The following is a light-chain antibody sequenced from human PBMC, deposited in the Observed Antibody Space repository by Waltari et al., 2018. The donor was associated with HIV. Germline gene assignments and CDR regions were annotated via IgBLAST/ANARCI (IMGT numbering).Light chain of an antibody. CDR1: SSDVGIYNL. Sequence: QSALTQPASVSGSPGQSITISCTGTSSDVGIYNLVSWYQHHPGKAPKLMIYEVTKRPSGISDRFSGSKSGNTASLTISGLQAEDEADYYCCSYARSSTFYVFGTGTKVTVL. V-gene: IGLV2-23*02. CDR3: CSYARSSTFYV. CDR2: EVT. J-gene: IGLJ1*01.